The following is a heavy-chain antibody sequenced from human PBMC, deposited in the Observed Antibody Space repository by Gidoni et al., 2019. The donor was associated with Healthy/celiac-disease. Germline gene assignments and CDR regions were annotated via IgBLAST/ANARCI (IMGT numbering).Heavy chain of an antibody. V-gene: IGHV4-31*03. CDR3: ARESRGVRGVYFDY. D-gene: IGHD3-10*01. CDR2: IYYSGST. J-gene: IGHJ4*02. CDR1: GGSISRGGYY. Sequence: QVQLQESGPGLVKPSQTLSLTCTVSGGSISRGGYYWRWIRQHPGKGLEWIGYIYYSGSTYYNPSLKSRVTISVDTSKNQFSLKLSSVTAADTAVYYCARESRGVRGVYFDYWGQGTLVTVSS.